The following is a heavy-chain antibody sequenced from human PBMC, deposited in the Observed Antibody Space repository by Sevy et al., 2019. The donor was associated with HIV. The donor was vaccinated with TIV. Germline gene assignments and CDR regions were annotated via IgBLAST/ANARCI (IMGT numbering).Heavy chain of an antibody. CDR2: IYYSGST. CDR1: GGSISSGGYY. V-gene: IGHV4-31*03. D-gene: IGHD5-12*01. J-gene: IGHJ4*02. CDR3: ARERPERETGGNGFYFDY. Sequence: SETLSLTCTVSGGSISSGGYYWSWIRQHPGKGLEWIGYIYYSGSTYYNPSLKSRVTISVDTSKNQFSLKLSSVTAAETAVYYCARERPERETGGNGFYFDYWGQGTLVTVSS.